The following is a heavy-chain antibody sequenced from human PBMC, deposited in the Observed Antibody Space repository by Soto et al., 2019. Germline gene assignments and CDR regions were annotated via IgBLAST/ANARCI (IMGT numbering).Heavy chain of an antibody. V-gene: IGHV3-33*01. CDR2: IWYDGSKI. J-gene: IGHJ6*01. CDR3: ARPLEQHQLGFGMDV. CDR1: GFTLSSYG. D-gene: IGHD6-13*01. Sequence: GGSLRPSCAAPGFTLSSYGLHWVRQAPGKGLEWVAVIWYDGSKIYYADSVKGRFTISRDNSKSTLYLQMNSLRAEDTAVYYCARPLEQHQLGFGMDVWGQGSPVTVSS.